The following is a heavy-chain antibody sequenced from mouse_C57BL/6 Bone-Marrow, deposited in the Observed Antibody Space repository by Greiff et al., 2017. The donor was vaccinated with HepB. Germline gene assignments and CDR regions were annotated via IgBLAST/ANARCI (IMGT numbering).Heavy chain of an antibody. Sequence: EVQLQQSGTVLARPGASVKMSCKTSGYTFTSYWMHWVKQRPGQGLEWIGAIYPGNSDTSYNQKFKGKAKLTAVTSASTAYMELSSLTNEDSAVYYCTRRAAQVPYYAMDCWGQGTSVTVSS. CDR2: IYPGNSDT. V-gene: IGHV1-5*01. D-gene: IGHD3-2*02. CDR3: TRRAAQVPYYAMDC. J-gene: IGHJ4*01. CDR1: GYTFTSYW.